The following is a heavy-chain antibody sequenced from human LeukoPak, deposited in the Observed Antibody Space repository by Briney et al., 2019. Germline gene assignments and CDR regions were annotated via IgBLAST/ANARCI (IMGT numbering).Heavy chain of an antibody. Sequence: PGGSLRLSCTASGLTFTTAWISWVRQAPGKGLEWVGRIKSNNDGGTADFGAPVKDRFTMSRDDSRNTFYLQMNSLRTDDTAVYYCTTDRYYFDPWGQGTLVTVSS. CDR3: TTDRYYFDP. D-gene: IGHD3-22*01. CDR2: IKSNNDGGTA. J-gene: IGHJ5*02. V-gene: IGHV3-15*01. CDR1: GLTFTTAW.